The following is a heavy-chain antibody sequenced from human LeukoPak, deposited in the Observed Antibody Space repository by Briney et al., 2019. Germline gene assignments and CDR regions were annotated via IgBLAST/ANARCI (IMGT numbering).Heavy chain of an antibody. CDR2: IYISDSDT. CDR1: GYIFTDFW. J-gene: IGHJ5*02. Sequence: GESLKISCKGSGYIFTDFWIGWVRQMPGKGLEWMGIIYISDSDTRYSPSFQGQVTISADKSISTAYLQWSSLKASDTAMYYCARQPGSSGWYGWFDPWGQGTLVTVSS. D-gene: IGHD6-19*01. V-gene: IGHV5-51*01. CDR3: ARQPGSSGWYGWFDP.